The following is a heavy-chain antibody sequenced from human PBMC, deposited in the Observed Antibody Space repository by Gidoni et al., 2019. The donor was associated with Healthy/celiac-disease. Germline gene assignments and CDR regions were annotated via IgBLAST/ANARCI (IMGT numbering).Heavy chain of an antibody. CDR2: IIPILGIA. D-gene: IGHD6-13*01. V-gene: IGHV1-69*02. CDR1: GGTFSSYT. J-gene: IGHJ4*02. CDR3: ARTVRGIAAAGTD. Sequence: QVQLVQSGAEVKKPGSSVKVSCKASGGTFSSYTISWVRQAPGQGLEWMGRIIPILGIANYAQKFQGRVTITADKSTSTAYMELSSLRSEDTAVYYCARTVRGIAAAGTDWGQGTLVTVSS.